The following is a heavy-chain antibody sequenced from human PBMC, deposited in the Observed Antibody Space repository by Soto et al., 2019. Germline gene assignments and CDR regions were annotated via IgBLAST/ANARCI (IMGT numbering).Heavy chain of an antibody. V-gene: IGHV4-59*01. CDR2: IYYSGST. Sequence: QVQLQESGPGLVKPSETLSLTCTVSGGSISSYYWSWIRQPPGKGLEWIGYIYYSGSTNYNPSLMSRVTIPVDTSTNQFSLKLSSVTAADTAVYYCARGSADCWSRGYYGMDVWGQGTTVTVSS. CDR1: GGSISSYY. J-gene: IGHJ6*02. CDR3: ARGSADCWSRGYYGMDV. D-gene: IGHD3-3*01.